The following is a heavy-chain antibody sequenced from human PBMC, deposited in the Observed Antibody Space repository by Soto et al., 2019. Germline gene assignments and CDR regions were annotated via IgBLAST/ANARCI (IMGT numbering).Heavy chain of an antibody. V-gene: IGHV3-48*03. CDR2: ISSSGSTI. D-gene: IGHD3-22*01. Sequence: GGSLRLSCAASGFTFSSYEMNWVRQAPGKGLEWVSYISSSGSTIYYADSVKGRFTISRDNAKNSLYLQMNSLRAEDTAVYYCARVTYYYDSSGLIDAFDIWGPGTMVTVSS. CDR1: GFTFSSYE. CDR3: ARVTYYYDSSGLIDAFDI. J-gene: IGHJ3*02.